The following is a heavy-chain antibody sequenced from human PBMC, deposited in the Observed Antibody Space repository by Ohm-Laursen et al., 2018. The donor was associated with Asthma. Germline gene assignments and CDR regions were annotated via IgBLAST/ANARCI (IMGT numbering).Heavy chain of an antibody. V-gene: IGHV4-59*07. CDR3: ARVGIAARVIDY. CDR2: FFLRGND. Sequence: SDTLSLTYTVSGSSISSYYWSWIRQPPGKGLEWIGYFFLRGNDNYNPSLRSRVTMSMGTSRDQFSLNLRSVTAADTAVYYCARVGIAARVIDYWGQGTLVTVSS. J-gene: IGHJ4*02. D-gene: IGHD6-6*01. CDR1: GSSISSYY.